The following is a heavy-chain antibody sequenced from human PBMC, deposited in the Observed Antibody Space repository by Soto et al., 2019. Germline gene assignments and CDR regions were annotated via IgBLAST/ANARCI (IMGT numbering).Heavy chain of an antibody. CDR1: GFTFRNYA. J-gene: IGHJ4*02. D-gene: IGHD5-12*01. CDR3: AKIRAYRGYGYFEY. V-gene: IGHV3-23*01. Sequence: EVRLLESGGGLIQRGGSLRLSCAASGFTFRNYAMSWVRQAPAKGLEWVSVISGNRDSTYYAESVKGRFTISRDNSKNTLYLQLNRLRAEDTAIYYCAKIRAYRGYGYFEYWGQGTQVTVSS. CDR2: ISGNRDST.